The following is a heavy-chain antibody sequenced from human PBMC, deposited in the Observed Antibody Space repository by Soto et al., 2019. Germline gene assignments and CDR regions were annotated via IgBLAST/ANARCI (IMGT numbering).Heavy chain of an antibody. CDR2: INHSGST. J-gene: IGHJ3*02. CDR1: GGSFSGHY. D-gene: IGHD3-10*01. V-gene: IGHV4-34*01. Sequence: SETLSLTCAVYGGSFSGHYWSWIRQPPGKGLEWIGEINHSGSTNYNPSLKSRVTISVDTSKNQFSLKLSSVTAADTAVYYCARDGITMVREDAFDIWGQGTMVTVSS. CDR3: ARDGITMVREDAFDI.